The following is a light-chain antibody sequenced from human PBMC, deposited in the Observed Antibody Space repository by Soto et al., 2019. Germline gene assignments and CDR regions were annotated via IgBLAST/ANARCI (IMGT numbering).Light chain of an antibody. CDR3: QQRSNWPRGVT. CDR1: QSVSSY. V-gene: IGKV3-11*01. CDR2: DAS. Sequence: EIVLTQSPATLSLSPGERATLSCRASQSVSSYLAWYQQKPGQAPRLLIYDASNRATGIPARFSGSGSGTAFTLTISSLEPEDFAVYYCQQRSNWPRGVTFGPGTKVDIK. J-gene: IGKJ3*01.